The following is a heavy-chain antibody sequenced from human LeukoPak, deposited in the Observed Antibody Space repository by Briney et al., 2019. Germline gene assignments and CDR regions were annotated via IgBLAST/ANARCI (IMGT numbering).Heavy chain of an antibody. CDR3: STVALYGMDV. J-gene: IGHJ6*02. D-gene: IGHD6-19*01. V-gene: IGHV3-73*01. CDR1: EFTVSDSA. CDR2: IRSKANSYAT. Sequence: GGSLRLSCAASEFTVSDSAMHWVRQASGKGLEWVGRIRSKANSYATAYAASVKGRFTISRDDSKNTAYLQMNSLKTEDTAVYYCSTVALYGMDVWGQGTTVTVSS.